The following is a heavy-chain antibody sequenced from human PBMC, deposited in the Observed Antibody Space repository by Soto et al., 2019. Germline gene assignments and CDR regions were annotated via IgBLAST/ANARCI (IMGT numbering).Heavy chain of an antibody. CDR2: IYSGGST. J-gene: IGHJ6*03. CDR1: GFTVSSNY. V-gene: IGHV3-66*01. D-gene: IGHD3-3*01. Sequence: GTLRLSCAASGFTVSSNYMSWVRQAPGKGLEWVSVIYSGGSTYYADSVKGRFTISRDNSKNTLYLQMNSLRAEDTAVYYCAFGVVIINYMDVWGKGTTVTVSS. CDR3: AFGVVIINYMDV.